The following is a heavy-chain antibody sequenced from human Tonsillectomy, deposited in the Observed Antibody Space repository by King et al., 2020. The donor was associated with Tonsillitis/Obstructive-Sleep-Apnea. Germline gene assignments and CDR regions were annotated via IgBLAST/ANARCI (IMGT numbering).Heavy chain of an antibody. CDR2: ISSSGAST. CDR1: GFTFSNYG. CDR3: ASRPGEIFGVLDY. J-gene: IGHJ4*02. V-gene: IGHV3-23*04. D-gene: IGHD3-3*01. Sequence: QLVESGGGLVQPGGSLRLSCAASGFTFSNYGMTWVRQAPGKGLEWVSGISSSGASTYYADSVKGRFSISRDNSKNTLYLQMNSLRAEDTALYYCASRPGEIFGVLDYWGQGTMVTVSS.